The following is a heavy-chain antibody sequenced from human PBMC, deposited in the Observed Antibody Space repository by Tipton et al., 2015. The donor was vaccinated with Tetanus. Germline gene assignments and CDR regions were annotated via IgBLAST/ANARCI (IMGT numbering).Heavy chain of an antibody. Sequence: TLSLTCTVSGGSVRSTNSYWSWLRQPPGKGLEWIGYIYYSGTTKYNPSLKSRVTMSVDTSKNQFSLRLNSVTAADTAMYYCARGARGYTYGWGQGTLVTVSS. CDR1: GGSVRSTNSY. V-gene: IGHV4-61*01. CDR3: ARGARGYTYG. D-gene: IGHD5-18*01. J-gene: IGHJ4*02. CDR2: IYYSGTT.